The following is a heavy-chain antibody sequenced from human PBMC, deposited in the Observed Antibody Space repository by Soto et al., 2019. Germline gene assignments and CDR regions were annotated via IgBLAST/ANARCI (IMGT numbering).Heavy chain of an antibody. V-gene: IGHV3-11*01. J-gene: IGHJ6*02. CDR2: ISSSGSNI. CDR1: GFTFSDYY. Sequence: GSLRLSCASSGFTFSDYYMSWIRQAPGKGLEWVSYISSSGSNIYYAGSVKGLFTISRDNAKNSLYLRMNSLRAEDTAVYYRARLDTGYYYYYYGMDVWGQGTTVTVSS. D-gene: IGHD5-18*01. CDR3: ARLDTGYYYYYYGMDV.